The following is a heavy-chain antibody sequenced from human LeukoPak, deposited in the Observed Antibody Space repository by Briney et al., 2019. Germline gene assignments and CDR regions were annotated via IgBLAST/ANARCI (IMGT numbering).Heavy chain of an antibody. CDR2: MNPNSGNT. CDR1: GYTFTSHD. J-gene: IGHJ4*02. V-gene: IGHV1-8*01. D-gene: IGHD3-3*01. Sequence: ASVKVSCKASGYTFTSHDINWVRQATGQGLEWMGWMNPNSGNTGYAQKFQGRVTMTRNTSISTAYMELSSLRSEDTAVYYCARDRDDFSPFDYWGQGTLVTVSS. CDR3: ARDRDDFSPFDY.